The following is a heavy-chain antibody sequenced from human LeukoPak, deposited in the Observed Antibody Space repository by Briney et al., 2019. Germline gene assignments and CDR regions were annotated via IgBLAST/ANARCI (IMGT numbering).Heavy chain of an antibody. J-gene: IGHJ5*02. D-gene: IGHD2-2*01. CDR1: GFTFSSYA. CDR2: ISGSGGST. CDR3: AQDLGYCSTTSCLP. Sequence: GGSLRLSCAASGFTFSSYAMNWVRQAPGKGLEWVSSISGSGGSTYYADSVEGRFTISRDNSKKTLYLRMNSLRAEDTAIYYCAQDLGYCSTTSCLPWGQGSLVTVSS. V-gene: IGHV3-23*01.